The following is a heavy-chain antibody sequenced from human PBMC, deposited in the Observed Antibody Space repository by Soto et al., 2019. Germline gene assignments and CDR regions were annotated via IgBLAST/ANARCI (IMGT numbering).Heavy chain of an antibody. CDR3: ARMKRITMIVVVITEFYDY. CDR1: GGSFSGYY. CDR2: INHSGST. Sequence: KTSETLSLTCAVYGGSFSGYYWSWIRQPPGKGLEWIGEINHSGSTNYNPSLKSRVTISVDTSKNQFSLKLSSVTAADTAVYYCARMKRITMIVVVITEFYDYWGQGTLVTVSS. D-gene: IGHD3-22*01. V-gene: IGHV4-34*01. J-gene: IGHJ4*02.